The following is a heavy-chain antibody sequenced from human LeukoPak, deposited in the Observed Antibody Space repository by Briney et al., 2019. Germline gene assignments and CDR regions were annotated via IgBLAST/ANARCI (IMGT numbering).Heavy chain of an antibody. CDR1: GGSFSGYY. CDR2: INHSGST. Sequence: SETLSLTCAVYGGSFSGYYWSWIRQPPGKGLEWIGEINHSGSTNYNPSLKSRVTISVDTSKNQFSLKLSSVTAADTAVYYCARDTKIFGRANWFDPWGQGTLVTVSS. V-gene: IGHV4-34*01. D-gene: IGHD3-10*01. CDR3: ARDTKIFGRANWFDP. J-gene: IGHJ5*02.